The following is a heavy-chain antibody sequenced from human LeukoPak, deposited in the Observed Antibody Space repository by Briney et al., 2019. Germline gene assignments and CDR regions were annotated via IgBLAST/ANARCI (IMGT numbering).Heavy chain of an antibody. Sequence: GASVKVSCKASGYTFTDYYMHRVRQAPGQGLEWMGWINPNSGGTNYAQKFQGRVTMTRDTSISTAYMDLSRLRSDDTAVYYCARGPMFFGSATYYRGDDYWGQGTLVTVSS. CDR1: GYTFTDYY. CDR3: ARGPMFFGSATYYRGDDY. CDR2: INPNSGGT. D-gene: IGHD3-10*01. J-gene: IGHJ4*02. V-gene: IGHV1-2*02.